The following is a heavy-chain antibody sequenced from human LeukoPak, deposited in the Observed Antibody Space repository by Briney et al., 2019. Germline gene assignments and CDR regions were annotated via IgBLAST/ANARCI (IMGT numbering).Heavy chain of an antibody. D-gene: IGHD3-22*01. Sequence: SETLSLTCTVSGGSISSSRYSWGWIRQPPGKGLEWIGSIYYSGSTYYNPSLKSRVTISVDTSKNQFSLKLSSVTAADTAVYYCARERDYYDSSGLLWGQGTLVTVSS. V-gene: IGHV4-39*02. CDR2: IYYSGST. J-gene: IGHJ4*02. CDR3: ARERDYYDSSGLL. CDR1: GGSISSSRYS.